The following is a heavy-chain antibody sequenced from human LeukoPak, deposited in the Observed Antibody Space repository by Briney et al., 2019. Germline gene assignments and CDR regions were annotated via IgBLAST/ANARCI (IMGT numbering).Heavy chain of an antibody. D-gene: IGHD1-20*01. CDR3: ARAKDNWSYPGGWFHP. CDR2: INHSGST. V-gene: IGHV4-34*01. J-gene: IGHJ5*02. Sequence: SETLSLTCAVYGGSFSGYYWSWIRQRPGKGLEWSGEINHSGSTNYNPSIKSRVTMSVDTSKNQFSLKLSSVTAADTAVYYCARAKDNWSYPGGWFHPWGQGTLVTVSS. CDR1: GGSFSGYY.